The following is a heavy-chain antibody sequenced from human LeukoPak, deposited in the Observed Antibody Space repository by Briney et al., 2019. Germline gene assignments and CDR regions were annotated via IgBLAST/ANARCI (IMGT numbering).Heavy chain of an antibody. J-gene: IGHJ6*04. Sequence: GGSLRLSCAASGFTFSSYWMHWVRQAPGKGLVWVSRINSDGSSTSYADSVKGRFTISRDNAKNTLYLQMNSLSAEDTAVYYCAKAHIAAAGTRRGMDVWGKGTTVTVSS. D-gene: IGHD6-13*01. CDR1: GFTFSSYW. CDR3: AKAHIAAAGTRRGMDV. V-gene: IGHV3-74*01. CDR2: INSDGSST.